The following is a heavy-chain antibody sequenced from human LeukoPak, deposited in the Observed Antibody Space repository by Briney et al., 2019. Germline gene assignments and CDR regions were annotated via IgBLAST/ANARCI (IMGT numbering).Heavy chain of an antibody. CDR2: IYNDGRT. V-gene: IGHV3-53*01. CDR1: GFTVDNKY. Sequence: GGSLRLSCAASGFTVDNKYMTWVRQAPGKGLEWVSLIYNDGRTYYADSVKGRFTISRDNSKNTLYLQMNSLRAEDTAVYYCAGTYYYDKGAFDIWGQGTMVTVSS. CDR3: AGTYYYDKGAFDI. J-gene: IGHJ3*02. D-gene: IGHD3-22*01.